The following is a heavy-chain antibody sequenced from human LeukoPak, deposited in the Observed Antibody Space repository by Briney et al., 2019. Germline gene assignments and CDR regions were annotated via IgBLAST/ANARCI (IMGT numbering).Heavy chain of an antibody. Sequence: SETLSLTCSVSGGSISSGSYYWSWIRQPAGKGLEWIGRIYTSGSTNYNPSLKSRVTMSVDTSKNQCTLKLTSVTAADTAVYYCARVGDFALKDWGQGTLVTVSS. J-gene: IGHJ4*02. CDR2: IYTSGST. CDR1: GGSISSGSYY. V-gene: IGHV4-61*02. CDR3: ARVGDFALKD. D-gene: IGHD3-16*01.